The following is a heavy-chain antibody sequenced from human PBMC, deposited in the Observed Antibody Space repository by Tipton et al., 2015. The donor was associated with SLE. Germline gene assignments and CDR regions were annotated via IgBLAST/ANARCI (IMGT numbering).Heavy chain of an antibody. J-gene: IGHJ3*02. CDR1: GGSFSGYY. CDR2: INHSGST. CDR3: ARHILASWNAFDI. Sequence: TLSLTCAVYGGSFSGYYWSWIRQPPGKGLEWIGEINHSGSTNYNPSLKSRVTISVDTSKNQFSLKLSSVTAADTAVYYCARHILASWNAFDIWGQGTMVSVSS. V-gene: IGHV4-34*01.